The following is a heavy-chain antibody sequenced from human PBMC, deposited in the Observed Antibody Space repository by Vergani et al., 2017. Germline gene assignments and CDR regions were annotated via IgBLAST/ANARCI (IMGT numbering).Heavy chain of an antibody. CDR2: IYYSGST. D-gene: IGHD1-7*01. CDR3: ARPPGGYNWNYVSWFDP. Sequence: QLQLQESGPGLVKPSETLSLTCTVSGGSISSSSYYWGWIRQPPGKGLEWIGSIYYSGSTYYNPSLKSRVTISVDTSKNQFSLKLSSVTAADTAVYYCARPPGGYNWNYVSWFDPWGQGTLVTVSS. CDR1: GGSISSSSYY. V-gene: IGHV4-39*01. J-gene: IGHJ5*02.